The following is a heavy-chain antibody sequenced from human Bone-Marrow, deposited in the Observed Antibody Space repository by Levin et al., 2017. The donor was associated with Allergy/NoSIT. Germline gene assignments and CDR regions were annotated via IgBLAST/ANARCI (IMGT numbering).Heavy chain of an antibody. Sequence: PGGSLRLSCAASGFTFSNYWMGWVRQAPGKGLEWVANIKQDGSEKYYVDSVKGRFTISRDNAKNSLFLQMNSLRAEDTAVYYCARVGYDSSGYHYYFDYWGQGTLVTVSS. CDR2: IKQDGSEK. J-gene: IGHJ4*02. CDR3: ARVGYDSSGYHYYFDY. D-gene: IGHD3-22*01. V-gene: IGHV3-7*01. CDR1: GFTFSNYW.